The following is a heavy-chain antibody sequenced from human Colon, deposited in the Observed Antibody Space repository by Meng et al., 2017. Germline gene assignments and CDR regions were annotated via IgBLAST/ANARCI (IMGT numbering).Heavy chain of an antibody. CDR3: ARMLRWDRSLDY. CDR2: INHSGST. D-gene: IGHD2-21*01. CDR1: GGSFSGYY. Sequence: QVQLQQWGAGLLKPSETLSLPCAVYGGSFSGYYWSWIRQPPGKGLEWIGEINHSGSTNYNPSLKSRVTISVDTSKNQFSLNLSSVTAADTAVYYCARMLRWDRSLDYWGQGALVTVSS. J-gene: IGHJ4*02. V-gene: IGHV4-34*01.